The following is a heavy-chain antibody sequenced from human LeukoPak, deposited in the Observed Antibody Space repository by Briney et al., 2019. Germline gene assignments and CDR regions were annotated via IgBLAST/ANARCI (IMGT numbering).Heavy chain of an antibody. V-gene: IGHV3-33*01. CDR2: IWYDGSNK. Sequence: QSGGSLRLSCAASGSTFSSYGMHWVRQAPGKGLEWVAVIWYDGSNKYYADSVKGRFTISRDNSKNTLYLQMNSLRAEDTAVYYCARGHNSGSFNFGYWGQGTLVTVSS. CDR1: GSTFSSYG. J-gene: IGHJ4*02. D-gene: IGHD1-26*01. CDR3: ARGHNSGSFNFGY.